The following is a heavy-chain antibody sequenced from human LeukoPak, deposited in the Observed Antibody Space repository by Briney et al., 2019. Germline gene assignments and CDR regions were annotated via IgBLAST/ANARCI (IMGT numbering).Heavy chain of an antibody. D-gene: IGHD3-16*01. CDR1: GYTFTSYW. J-gene: IGHJ3*02. V-gene: IGHV5-51*01. CDR2: IYPGDSDT. CDR3: ARHRDYVPDI. Sequence: GESLKISCKGSGYTFTSYWIGWVGQMPGKGLEWMGIIYPGDSDTRYSPSFQGQDTVSADKSISSAYLQWSSLKASDTAMYYCARHRDYVPDIWGQGTMVTVSS.